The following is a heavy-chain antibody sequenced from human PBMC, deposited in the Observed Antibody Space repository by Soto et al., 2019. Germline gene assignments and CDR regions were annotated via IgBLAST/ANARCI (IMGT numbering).Heavy chain of an antibody. Sequence: EVQLLESGGGLVQPGGSLRLSCVGSGSEFSNYAMSWVRQAPGKGLEWVSIVSASGRSRYHADSVKGRFTISRDNSKNTLYLHMTNLRAEDTAVYYFAKDGNWLDVYYDVWGQGTPVTVSS. CDR1: GSEFSNYA. J-gene: IGHJ4*02. D-gene: IGHD3-16*01. CDR2: VSASGRSR. CDR3: AKDGNWLDVYYDV. V-gene: IGHV3-23*01.